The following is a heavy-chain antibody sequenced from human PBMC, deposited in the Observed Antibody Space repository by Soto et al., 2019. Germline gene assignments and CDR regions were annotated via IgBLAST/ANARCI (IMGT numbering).Heavy chain of an antibody. Sequence: GGSLRLSCAASGFTFSSYWMSWVRQAPGKGLEWVANIKQDGSEKYYVDSVKGRFTISRDNAKNSLYLQMNSLRAEDTAVYYCARDLGDASGYDFWSGTDAFDIWGQGTMVTVSS. D-gene: IGHD3-3*01. V-gene: IGHV3-7*05. CDR3: ARDLGDASGYDFWSGTDAFDI. CDR1: GFTFSSYW. CDR2: IKQDGSEK. J-gene: IGHJ3*02.